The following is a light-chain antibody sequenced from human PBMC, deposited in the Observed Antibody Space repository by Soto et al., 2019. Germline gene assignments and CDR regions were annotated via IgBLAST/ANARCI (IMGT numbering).Light chain of an antibody. V-gene: IGKV1-39*01. J-gene: IGKJ2*01. CDR1: QTISSY. Sequence: DIKMTQSPSSLSASVGDRVTITCRASQTISSYLNWYQQKAGKAPKLLIYAAFSLQSGVQSRFGGSGYGTDFTLTISRQQPEDFVNYYYQQSYNCPQTFGHGTNLEIK. CDR3: QQSYNCPQT. CDR2: AAF.